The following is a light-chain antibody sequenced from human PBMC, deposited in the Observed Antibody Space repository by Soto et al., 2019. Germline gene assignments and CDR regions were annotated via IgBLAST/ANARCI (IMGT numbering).Light chain of an antibody. CDR2: GES. CDR3: QKRSNWLLA. CDR1: QSVVTN. Sequence: DIVMTQSPATLCVSAGDSATLSCRASQSVVTNLAWYQQKTGQAPRLLIYGESTRATGIPDRLSGSGSGTELNLTISRLEPEDFAVYYGQKRSNWLLACGQGTKVDIK. V-gene: IGKV3-15*01. J-gene: IGKJ1*01.